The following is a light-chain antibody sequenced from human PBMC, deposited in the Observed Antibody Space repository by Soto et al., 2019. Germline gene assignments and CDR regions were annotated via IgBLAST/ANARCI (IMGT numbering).Light chain of an antibody. J-gene: IGKJ1*01. CDR1: QSVSSN. CDR2: GAS. Sequence: EMVMTQSPDTLSVSPGERATLSCLASQSVSSNLAWYQQKPGQAPRLLIYGASTRATGIPARFSGSGSGTEFTLTISSLQSEDFAVYYCQQYNNWPRTFGQGTKVDIK. CDR3: QQYNNWPRT. V-gene: IGKV3-15*01.